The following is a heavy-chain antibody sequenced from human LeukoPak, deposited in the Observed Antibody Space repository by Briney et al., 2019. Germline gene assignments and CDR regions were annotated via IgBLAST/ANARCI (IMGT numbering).Heavy chain of an antibody. V-gene: IGHV4-4*02. J-gene: IGHJ6*02. CDR2: IYHSGST. D-gene: IGHD2-2*03. Sequence: SETLSLTCAVSGGSISSSNWWSWVRQPPGKGLEWIGEIYHSGSTNYNPSPKSRVTISVDKSKNQFSLKLSSVTAADTAVYYRARDGGLGHCSSTSCPGDGMDVWGQGTTVTVSS. CDR3: ARDGGLGHCSSTSCPGDGMDV. CDR1: GGSISSSNW.